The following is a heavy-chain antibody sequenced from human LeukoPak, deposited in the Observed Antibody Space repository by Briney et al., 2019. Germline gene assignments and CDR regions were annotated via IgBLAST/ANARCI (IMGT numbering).Heavy chain of an antibody. CDR3: TSGRGPMVYGGHSQSLDY. V-gene: IGHV3-49*04. D-gene: IGHD4-23*01. CDR2: IRSKGYGGTT. Sequence: PGGSLRLSCTASGFTFGDYAMTWVRQAPGKGLEWVGFIRSKGYGGTTEYAASVKDRFTISRDDSKSVAYLQMNSLKTEDTAVYYCTSGRGPMVYGGHSQSLDYWGQGTLVTVSS. CDR1: GFTFGDYA. J-gene: IGHJ4*02.